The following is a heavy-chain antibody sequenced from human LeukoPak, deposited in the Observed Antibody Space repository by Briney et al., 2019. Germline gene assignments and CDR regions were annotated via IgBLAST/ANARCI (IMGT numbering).Heavy chain of an antibody. CDR1: GVTFDRYS. D-gene: IGHD3-16*01. V-gene: IGHV3-21*01. CDR3: ASSDYVWGKPYYFDF. CDR2: ISSVGTYK. Sequence: GGSLRLSCAVFGVTFDRYSMNWVRQAPGKGLEWVSFISSVGTYKYYADSVKGRFTISRDNSNNSVYLQMDSLSAEDTAVYYCASSDYVWGKPYYFDFWGHGTLLTVSS. J-gene: IGHJ4*01.